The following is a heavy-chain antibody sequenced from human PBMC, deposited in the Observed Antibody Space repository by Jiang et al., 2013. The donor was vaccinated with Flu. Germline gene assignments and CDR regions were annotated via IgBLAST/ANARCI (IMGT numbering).Heavy chain of an antibody. CDR2: IYYSGST. J-gene: IGHJ6*02. CDR3: ARLSYDSSYYYYGMDV. CDR1: GGSISSYY. D-gene: IGHD3-22*01. V-gene: IGHV4-59*08. Sequence: SGPGLVKPSETLSLTCTVSGGSISSYYWSWIRQPPGKGLEWIGYIYYSGSTNYNPSLKSRVTISVDTSKNQFSLKLSSVTAADTAVYYCARLSYDSSYYYYGMDVWGQGTTVTVSS.